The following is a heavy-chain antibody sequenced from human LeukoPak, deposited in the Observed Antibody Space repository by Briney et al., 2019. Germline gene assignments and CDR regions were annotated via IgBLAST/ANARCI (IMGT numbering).Heavy chain of an antibody. D-gene: IGHD1-26*01. CDR3: AKEGPWPQVGDY. V-gene: IGHV3-30*02. CDR2: IRYDGNNK. CDR1: GFTFSSYG. Sequence: GGSLRLSCAASGFTFSSYGLHWVRQAPGKGLEWVAFIRYDGNNKYYADSMKGRFTISRDNSKNTLYLQMNSLRAEDTAVYYCAKEGPWPQVGDYWGQGTLVTVSS. J-gene: IGHJ4*02.